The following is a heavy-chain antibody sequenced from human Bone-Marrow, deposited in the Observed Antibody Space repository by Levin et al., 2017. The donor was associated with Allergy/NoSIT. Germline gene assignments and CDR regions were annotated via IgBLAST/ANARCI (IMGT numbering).Heavy chain of an antibody. D-gene: IGHD3-22*01. CDR1: GGSISSSSYY. Sequence: PSETLSLTCTVSGGSISSSSYYWGWIRQPPGEGLEWIGSNYYSGSTYYNPSLKSRVTISVDSSKNQFSLKLSSVTAADTAVYYCARRDSSGYYSTPHYFDYWGQGTLVTVSS. CDR2: NYYSGST. J-gene: IGHJ4*02. V-gene: IGHV4-39*01. CDR3: ARRDSSGYYSTPHYFDY.